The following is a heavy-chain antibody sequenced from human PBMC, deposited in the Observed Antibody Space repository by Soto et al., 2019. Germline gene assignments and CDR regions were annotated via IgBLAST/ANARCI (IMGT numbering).Heavy chain of an antibody. CDR1: GGSISSYY. Sequence: PSETLSLTCTVSGGSISSYYWSWIRQPPGKGLEWIGYIYYSGSTNYNPSLKSRVTISVDTSKNQFSLKLSSVTAADTAVYYCASLGYCSSTSCYAGYNWFDPWGQGTLVTVSS. V-gene: IGHV4-59*01. CDR3: ASLGYCSSTSCYAGYNWFDP. CDR2: IYYSGST. D-gene: IGHD2-2*01. J-gene: IGHJ5*02.